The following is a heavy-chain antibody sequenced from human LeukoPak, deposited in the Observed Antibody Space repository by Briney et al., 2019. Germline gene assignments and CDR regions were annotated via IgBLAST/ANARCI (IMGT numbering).Heavy chain of an antibody. Sequence: GGSLRLSCEASGFTFTTYWMSWVRQAPGKGLEWVANIKQDGSEKYYVDSAKGRFTISRDNAKNSLYLQMNSLRAEDTAVYYCARERMVTRYFDYWGQGTLVTVSS. D-gene: IGHD2-15*01. CDR3: ARERMVTRYFDY. V-gene: IGHV3-7*01. J-gene: IGHJ4*02. CDR1: GFTFTTYW. CDR2: IKQDGSEK.